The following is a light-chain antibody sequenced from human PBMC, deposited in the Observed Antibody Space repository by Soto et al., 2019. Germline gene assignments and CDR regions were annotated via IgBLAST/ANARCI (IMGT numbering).Light chain of an antibody. V-gene: IGLV1-51*02. CDR3: GTWDSSLSAGYV. CDR2: ENN. CDR1: SSNIGNNY. Sequence: QPPSVSAAPGQKVTISCSGSSSNIGNNYVSWYQQLPGTAPKLLIYENNKRPSGIPDRFSGSKSGTSATLGITGLQTGDEADYYCGTWDSSLSAGYVFGTGTKLTVL. J-gene: IGLJ1*01.